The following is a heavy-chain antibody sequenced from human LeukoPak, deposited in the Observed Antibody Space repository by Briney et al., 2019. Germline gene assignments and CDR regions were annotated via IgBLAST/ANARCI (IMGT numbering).Heavy chain of an antibody. D-gene: IGHD2-21*02. CDR2: FDPEDGET. V-gene: IGHV1-24*01. J-gene: IGHJ3*02. Sequence: ASVRVSCKVSGYTLTQLSMHWVRQAPGNGLEWVGGFDPEDGETIYAQKFQGRVTMPEDTSTDTAYMELSSLRSEDTAVYSCATHCGGDCYAFDIWGQGTMVTVSS. CDR1: GYTLTQLS. CDR3: ATHCGGDCYAFDI.